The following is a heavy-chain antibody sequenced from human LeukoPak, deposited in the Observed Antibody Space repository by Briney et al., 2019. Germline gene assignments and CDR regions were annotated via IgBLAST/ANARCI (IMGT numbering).Heavy chain of an antibody. J-gene: IGHJ4*02. CDR3: TEFYFDRSGYAGY. CDR2: IYYRGST. D-gene: IGHD3-22*01. Sequence: KTSETLSLTCTVSGGSISSSSFYWGWIRQPPGKRLEWIGSIYYRGSTYYNPSLKSRVTISVDMSENQVSLKLRSVTAADTAVYYCTEFYFDRSGYAGYWGQGTLVTVSS. CDR1: GGSISSSSFY. V-gene: IGHV4-39*01.